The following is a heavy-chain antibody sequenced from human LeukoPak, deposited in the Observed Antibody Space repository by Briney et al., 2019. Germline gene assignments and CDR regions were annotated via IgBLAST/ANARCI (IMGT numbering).Heavy chain of an antibody. J-gene: IGHJ4*02. D-gene: IGHD6-13*01. CDR1: GFTFDDYA. CDR2: ISWNSGSI. V-gene: IGHV3-9*01. CDR3: AKGSSWDREAFDY. Sequence: PGGSLRLSCAASGFTFDDYAMHWVRQAPGKGLEWVSGISWNSGSIGYADSVKGRFTISRDNAKNSLYLQMNSLRAEDTALYYCAKGSSWDREAFDYWGQGTLVTVSS.